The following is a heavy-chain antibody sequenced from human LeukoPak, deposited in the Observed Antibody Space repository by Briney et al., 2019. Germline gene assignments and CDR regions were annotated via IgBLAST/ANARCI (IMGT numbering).Heavy chain of an antibody. D-gene: IGHD2/OR15-2a*01. CDR3: ARDSALFSRRISPHRANWFDP. CDR2: IYHSGST. Sequence: SETLSLTCTVSGYSISSGYYWGWIRQPPGKGLEWIGSIYHSGSTYYNPSLKSRVTISVDTSKNQFSLKLSSVTAADTAVYYCARDSALFSRRISPHRANWFDPWGQGTLVTVSS. CDR1: GYSISSGYY. V-gene: IGHV4-38-2*02. J-gene: IGHJ5*02.